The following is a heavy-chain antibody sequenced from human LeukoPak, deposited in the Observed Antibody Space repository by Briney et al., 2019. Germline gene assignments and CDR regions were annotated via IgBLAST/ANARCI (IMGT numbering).Heavy chain of an antibody. CDR1: GFTFTTYS. D-gene: IGHD4-17*01. CDR3: ARDKGRSPSSYYFDY. CDR2: VSSGSSVI. Sequence: GGSLRLSCAASGFTFTTYSMNWVRQAPGKGLEWVSYVSSGSSVIYYADSVKGRFTISRDNAKNSLYLQMHSLRDEDTAVYYCARDKGRSPSSYYFDYWGQGTLVTVSS. J-gene: IGHJ4*02. V-gene: IGHV3-48*02.